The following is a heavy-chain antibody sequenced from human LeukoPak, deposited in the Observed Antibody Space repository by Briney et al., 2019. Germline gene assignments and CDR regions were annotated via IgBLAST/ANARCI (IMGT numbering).Heavy chain of an antibody. Sequence: ASVKVSCKASGGTFSSYAISWVRQAPGQGLEWMGRIIPILGIANYAQKFQGRVTITADKSTSTAYMELGSLRSEDTAVYYCARVDPKDYERLDYWGQGTLVTVSS. V-gene: IGHV1-69*04. CDR2: IIPILGIA. D-gene: IGHD4-17*01. J-gene: IGHJ4*02. CDR3: ARVDPKDYERLDY. CDR1: GGTFSSYA.